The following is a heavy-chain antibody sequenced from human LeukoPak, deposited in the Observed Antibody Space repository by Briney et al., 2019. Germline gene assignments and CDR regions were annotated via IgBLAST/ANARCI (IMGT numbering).Heavy chain of an antibody. D-gene: IGHD4-11*01. CDR1: GFTFSSYA. J-gene: IGHJ5*02. CDR3: AKLPLQDYRGNWFDP. V-gene: IGHV3-23*01. CDR2: ISGSGGST. Sequence: PGGSLRLSCAASGFTFSSYAMSWVRQAPGKGLEWVSAISGSGGSTYYADSVKGRFAISRDNSKNTLYLQMNSLRAEDTAVYYCAKLPLQDYRGNWFDPWGQGTLVTGSS.